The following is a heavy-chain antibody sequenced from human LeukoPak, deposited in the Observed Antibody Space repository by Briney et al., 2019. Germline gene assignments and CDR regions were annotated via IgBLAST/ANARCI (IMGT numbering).Heavy chain of an antibody. D-gene: IGHD3-22*01. Sequence: SGGSLRLSCVASGFAFSSLSMSWVRQAPGKGLEWVAVIAHDGSYKYYADSVKGRFTISRDNSKNTLYLQMNSLRAEDTAVYYCAREDDSFDYWGQGTLVTVSS. CDR2: IAHDGSYK. CDR1: GFAFSSLS. CDR3: AREDDSFDY. V-gene: IGHV3-30*04. J-gene: IGHJ4*02.